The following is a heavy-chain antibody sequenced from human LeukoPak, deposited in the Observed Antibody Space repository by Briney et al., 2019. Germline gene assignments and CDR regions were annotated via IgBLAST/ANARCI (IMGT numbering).Heavy chain of an antibody. D-gene: IGHD1-26*01. CDR2: IFATGST. Sequence: SETLSLTCNVSGGSISSGNYYWSWIRQPAGKGLEWIGRIFATGSTDHNPSLKSRITISVDTSKNRFSLNLNSVTAADTAVYYCARAVGTTTGLFDYWGQGALVTVSS. V-gene: IGHV4-61*02. CDR3: ARAVGTTTGLFDY. J-gene: IGHJ4*02. CDR1: GGSISSGNYY.